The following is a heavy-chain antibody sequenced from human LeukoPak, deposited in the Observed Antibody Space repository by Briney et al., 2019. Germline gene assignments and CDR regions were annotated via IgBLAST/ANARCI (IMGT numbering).Heavy chain of an antibody. CDR1: GFTFSTYT. CDR3: AIRFSSGWYEPYYFDN. D-gene: IGHD6-19*01. V-gene: IGHV3-21*01. Sequence: PGGSLRLSCAASGFTFSTYTMNWVRQAPGKGLEWVSSISSRSNYIYYADSVKGRFTISRDNAKNSLYLQMNSLRAEDTAVYYCAIRFSSGWYEPYYFDNWGQGTLVTVSS. CDR2: ISSRSNYI. J-gene: IGHJ4*02.